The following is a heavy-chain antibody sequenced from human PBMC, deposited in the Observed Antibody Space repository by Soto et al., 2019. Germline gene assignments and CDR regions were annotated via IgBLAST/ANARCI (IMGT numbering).Heavy chain of an antibody. Sequence: SETLSLTCAVYGESLSDYYWSWIRQPPGKGLEWIGEINHSGSPNYNPSLKSRVIISVDTSKNQFSLKVSSVTAADTAVYYCARGRGGGNSVYFEQWGQETLVTVS. CDR3: ARGRGGGNSVYFEQ. J-gene: IGHJ4*02. D-gene: IGHD2-21*02. V-gene: IGHV4-34*01. CDR1: GESLSDYY. CDR2: INHSGSP.